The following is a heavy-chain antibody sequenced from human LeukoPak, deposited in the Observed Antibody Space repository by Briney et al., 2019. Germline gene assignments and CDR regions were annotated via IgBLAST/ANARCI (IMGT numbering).Heavy chain of an antibody. CDR3: ARGATPAYSNYEDWYFDL. CDR1: GYTFTSYG. J-gene: IGHJ2*01. CDR2: ISAYNGNT. Sequence: GASVKVSCKASGYTFTSYGISWVRQAPGQGLEWMGWISAYNGNTNYAQKLQGRVTMTTDTSTSTAYMELRSLRSDDTAVYYCARGATPAYSNYEDWYFDLWGRGTLVTVSS. V-gene: IGHV1-18*01. D-gene: IGHD4-11*01.